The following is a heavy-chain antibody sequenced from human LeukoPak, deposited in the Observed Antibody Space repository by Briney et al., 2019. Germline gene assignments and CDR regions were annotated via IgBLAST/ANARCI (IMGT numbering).Heavy chain of an antibody. CDR3: ARQGLQARWFDP. J-gene: IGHJ5*02. CDR1: GVSISSRDYY. Sequence: SETLSLTCTVSGVSISSRDYYWAWIRQPPGKGLEWIGSIFYSGTATYYNPSLRSRVTISVDTSKNHFSLKLGSLTAADTAVYYCARQGLQARWFDPWGQGTLVTVAS. V-gene: IGHV4-39*01. D-gene: IGHD1-26*01. CDR2: IFYSGTAT.